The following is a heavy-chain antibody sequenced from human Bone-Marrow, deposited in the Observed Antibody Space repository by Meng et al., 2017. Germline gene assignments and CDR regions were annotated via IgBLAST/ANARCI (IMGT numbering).Heavy chain of an antibody. J-gene: IGHJ5*02. CDR3: ARVSVRGVIRWFDP. CDR2: LNPNSGGT. Sequence: QGQLVRSGAEGNRPGPSVKVPGTAAGHTSTAQHRHWGRQAPGQGLEWMGRLNPNSGGTNYAQKFQGRAPMPRDTSIRTAYRERSGLRSDDPAVYYCARVSVRGVIRWFDPWGQGTLVTVSS. CDR1: GHTSTAQH. V-gene: IGHV1-2*06. D-gene: IGHD3-10*01.